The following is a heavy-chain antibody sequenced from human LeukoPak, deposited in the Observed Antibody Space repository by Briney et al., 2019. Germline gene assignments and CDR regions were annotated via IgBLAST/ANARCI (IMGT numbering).Heavy chain of an antibody. CDR3: ARDRRPIAAAGTEWFDP. CDR1: GYTFTSYG. D-gene: IGHD6-13*01. Sequence: GASVKVSCKASGYTFTSYGISWVRQAPGQGLEWMGWISAYNGNTNYAQKLQGRVTMTTDTSTSTAYMELRSLRSDDTAVYYCARDRRPIAAAGTEWFDPWGQGTLVTVSS. J-gene: IGHJ5*02. V-gene: IGHV1-18*01. CDR2: ISAYNGNT.